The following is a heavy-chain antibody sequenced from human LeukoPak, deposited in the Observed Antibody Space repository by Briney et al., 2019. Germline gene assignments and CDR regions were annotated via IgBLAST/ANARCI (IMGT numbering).Heavy chain of an antibody. Sequence: ASVRVSCKASGYTFTAFYIHWVRQAPGQGLEWMGWIHPRSGETNYAYKFRGRVTMTRDTSISTTYMDLGSLGSDDTAVYYCARDGEYGTGSYYRGCFDYWGQGTLVTVSS. CDR3: ARDGEYGTGSYYRGCFDY. CDR1: GYTFTAFY. CDR2: IHPRSGET. V-gene: IGHV1-2*02. D-gene: IGHD3-10*01. J-gene: IGHJ4*02.